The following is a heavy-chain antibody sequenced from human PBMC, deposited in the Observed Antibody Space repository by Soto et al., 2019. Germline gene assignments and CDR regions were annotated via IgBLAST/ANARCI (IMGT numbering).Heavy chain of an antibody. CDR2: ITGSGDST. V-gene: IGHV3-23*01. D-gene: IGHD6-13*01. CDR3: AKLGISTWYPHYYFDY. J-gene: IGHJ4*02. Sequence: PGGSLRLSCEASGFTFSSYAMGWVRQAPVKGLEWLSAITGSGDSTYSVDSVKGRFTISRDNSKNTLYLQMNSLRAEDTAIYYCAKLGISTWYPHYYFDYWGQGTLFTVSS. CDR1: GFTFSSYA.